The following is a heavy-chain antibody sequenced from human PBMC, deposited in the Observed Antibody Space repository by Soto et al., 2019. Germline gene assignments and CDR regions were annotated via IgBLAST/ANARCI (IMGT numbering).Heavy chain of an antibody. Sequence: GGSLRLSCAASGFTVSSKYMSWVRQAPGKGLEWVSLIQSGGTTYYADSVKGRFTISRDSSENTLHLQMDSLRAEDTAVYYCVRDDVLCDGGSCYGVTMAVWGKGTKVTASS. V-gene: IGHV3-66*01. CDR1: GFTVSSKY. J-gene: IGHJ6*03. D-gene: IGHD2-15*01. CDR2: IQSGGTT. CDR3: VRDDVLCDGGSCYGVTMAV.